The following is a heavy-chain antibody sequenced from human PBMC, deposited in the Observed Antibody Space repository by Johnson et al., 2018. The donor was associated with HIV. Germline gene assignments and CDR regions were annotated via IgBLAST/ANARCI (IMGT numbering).Heavy chain of an antibody. CDR2: IRSKAYGGTT. CDR3: TRDNGASSSWDAFDI. CDR1: GFTFGDYA. J-gene: IGHJ3*02. D-gene: IGHD6-6*01. Sequence: MQLVESGGGLVQPGRSLRLSCTTSGFTFGDYAISWFRLAPGKGLEWVGFIRSKAYGGTTEYAASVKGRFTISRDDSKSIAYLKMNSLKTEDTAVYYCTRDNGASSSWDAFDIWGQGTMVTVSS. V-gene: IGHV3-49*03.